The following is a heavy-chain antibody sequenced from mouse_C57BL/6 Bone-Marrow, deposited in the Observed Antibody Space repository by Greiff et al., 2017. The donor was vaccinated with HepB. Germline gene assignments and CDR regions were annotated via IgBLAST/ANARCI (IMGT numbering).Heavy chain of an antibody. CDR2: IDPSDSYT. D-gene: IGHD1-1*01. CDR3: AKGCLYYYGSRYWYFDV. Sequence: QVQLQQPGAELVMPGASVKLSCKASGYTFTSYWMHWVKQRPGQGLEWIGEIDPSDSYTNYNQKFKGKSTLTVDKSSSTAYMQLSSLTSEDSAVYYCAKGCLYYYGSRYWYFDVWGTGTTVTVSS. CDR1: GYTFTSYW. V-gene: IGHV1-69*01. J-gene: IGHJ1*03.